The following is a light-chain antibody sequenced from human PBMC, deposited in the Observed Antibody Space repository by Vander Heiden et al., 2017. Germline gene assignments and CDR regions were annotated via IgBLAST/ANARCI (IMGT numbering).Light chain of an antibody. CDR1: QSVLYSSNNKNY. CDR2: WAS. Sequence: DIVMTQSPDSLAVSLGERATINCKSSQSVLYSSNNKNYLAWYQQKPGQPPKMLIYWASTRESGVPDRFSGSGSGTDFTLTISSLQAEDVAVYYCQQDDDNPRAFGQGTKMEIK. CDR3: QQDDDNPRA. J-gene: IGKJ2*01. V-gene: IGKV4-1*01.